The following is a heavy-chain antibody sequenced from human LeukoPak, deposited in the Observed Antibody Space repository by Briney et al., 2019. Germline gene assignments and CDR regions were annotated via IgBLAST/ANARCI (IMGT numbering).Heavy chain of an antibody. CDR1: GGTFSSYA. J-gene: IGHJ4*02. V-gene: IGHV1-69*05. CDR3: ARGRVVATILGY. Sequence: SVKVSCKASGGTFSSYAISWVRQAPGQGLEWMGGIIPIFGTANYAQKFQGRVTITTDESTSTAYMELSSLRSEDTAVYYCARGRVVATILGYWGQGTLVTVSS. D-gene: IGHD5-12*01. CDR2: IIPIFGTA.